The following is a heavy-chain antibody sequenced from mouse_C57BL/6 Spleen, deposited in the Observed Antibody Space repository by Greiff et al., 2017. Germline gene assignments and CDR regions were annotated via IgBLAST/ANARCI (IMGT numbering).Heavy chain of an antibody. J-gene: IGHJ3*01. CDR1: GYTFTSSG. V-gene: IGHV1-81*01. Sequence: QVQLKESGAELARPGASVKLSCKASGYTFTSSGISWVKQRTGQGLEWIGEIYPRSGNTYYNEKFKGRATLTADKSSSTAYMELRSLTSEDSAVYFCARFDYDVGWFAYWGQGTLVTVAA. D-gene: IGHD2-4*01. CDR2: IYPRSGNT. CDR3: ARFDYDVGWFAY.